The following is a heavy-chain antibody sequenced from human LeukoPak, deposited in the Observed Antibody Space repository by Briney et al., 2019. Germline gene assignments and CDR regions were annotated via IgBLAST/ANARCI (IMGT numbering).Heavy chain of an antibody. J-gene: IGHJ4*02. CDR1: GFTFSSYS. Sequence: GESLRLSCVVSGFTFSSYSMNWVRQAPGKGLEWVAVISYDGSNKYYADSVKGRFTISRDNSKNTLYLQMNSLRAEDTAVYYCAKVLGDSSGYYYHFDYWGQGTLVTVSS. D-gene: IGHD3-22*01. CDR3: AKVLGDSSGYYYHFDY. CDR2: ISYDGSNK. V-gene: IGHV3-30*18.